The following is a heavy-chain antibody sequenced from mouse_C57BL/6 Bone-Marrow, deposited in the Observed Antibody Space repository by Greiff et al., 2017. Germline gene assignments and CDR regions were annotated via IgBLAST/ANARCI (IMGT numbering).Heavy chain of an antibody. CDR2: IRNKANGYTT. Sequence: EVKLVESGGGLVQPGGSLSLSCAASGFTFTDYYMSWVRQPPGKALEWLGFIRNKANGYTTEYSASVKGRFTISRDNSQSILYLQMNALRAEDSATYYCARSSPYLAMDYWGQGTSVTVSS. CDR3: ARSSPYLAMDY. CDR1: GFTFTDYY. J-gene: IGHJ4*01. V-gene: IGHV7-3*01. D-gene: IGHD6-5*01.